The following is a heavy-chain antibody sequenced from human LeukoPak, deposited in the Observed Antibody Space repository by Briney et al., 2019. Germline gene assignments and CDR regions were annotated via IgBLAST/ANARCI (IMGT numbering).Heavy chain of an antibody. CDR2: MYSSGST. CDR3: ARRQAYNYGYDY. Sequence: PSETLSLTCTVSGGSTSSSQHWGWIRQPPGKGLEWIGDMYSSGSTYCNPSLKSRVTVSVDTSKSQFSLKLTSVTASDTAVYYCARRQAYNYGYDYWGQGTLVTVSS. CDR1: GGSTSSSQH. J-gene: IGHJ4*02. V-gene: IGHV4-39*01. D-gene: IGHD5-18*01.